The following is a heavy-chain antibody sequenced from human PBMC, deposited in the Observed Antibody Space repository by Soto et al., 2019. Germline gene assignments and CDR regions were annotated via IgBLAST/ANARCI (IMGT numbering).Heavy chain of an antibody. D-gene: IGHD1-26*01. J-gene: IGHJ4*02. Sequence: QVQLVESGGGVVQPGRSLRLSCAASGFTFSSYGMHWVRQAPGKGLEWVAVIWYDRSNKYYADSVKGRFTISRDNSKNTLYLQMNSLRAEDTAVYYCARDTFKGELLPNYFDYWGQGTLVTVSS. CDR1: GFTFSSYG. CDR2: IWYDRSNK. CDR3: ARDTFKGELLPNYFDY. V-gene: IGHV3-33*01.